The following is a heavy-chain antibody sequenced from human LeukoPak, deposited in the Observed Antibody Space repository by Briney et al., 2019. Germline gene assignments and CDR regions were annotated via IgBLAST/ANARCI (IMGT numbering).Heavy chain of an antibody. D-gene: IGHD3-10*01. CDR3: ARGRVTYYYGPGSLISPEYFQH. CDR2: INHSGST. J-gene: IGHJ1*01. V-gene: IGHV4-34*01. Sequence: PSETLPLTCAVYGGSFSGYYWSWIRQPPGKGLEWIGEINHSGSTNYNPSLKSRVTISVDTSKNQFSLKLSSVTAADTAVYYCARGRVTYYYGPGSLISPEYFQHWGQGTLVTVSS. CDR1: GGSFSGYY.